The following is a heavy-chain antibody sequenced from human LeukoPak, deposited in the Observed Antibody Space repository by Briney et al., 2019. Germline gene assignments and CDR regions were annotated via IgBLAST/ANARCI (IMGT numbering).Heavy chain of an antibody. J-gene: IGHJ4*02. CDR1: GFTFSSYG. D-gene: IGHD6-13*01. V-gene: IGHV3-30*18. CDR2: ISYDGSNK. Sequence: GGSLRLSCAASGFTFSSYGMHWVRQAPGKGLEWVAVISYDGSNKYYADSVKGRFTISRDNSKNTLYLQMNSLRAEDTAVYYCAKGSHSSSWYGLGDYWGQGTLVTVSS. CDR3: AKGSHSSSWYGLGDY.